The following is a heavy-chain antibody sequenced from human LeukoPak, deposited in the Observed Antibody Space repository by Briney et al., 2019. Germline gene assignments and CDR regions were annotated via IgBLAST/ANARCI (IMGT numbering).Heavy chain of an antibody. Sequence: PGGSLRLSCAASGFTFSSYAMSWVRQAPGKGLEWVSAISGSGGSTYYADSVKGRFTISRDNSKNTLYLQMNSLRAEDTAVYYCAKSPQSIWFGELSYPGYFDYWGQGTLVTVSS. CDR2: ISGSGGST. CDR3: AKSPQSIWFGELSYPGYFDY. V-gene: IGHV3-23*01. J-gene: IGHJ4*02. CDR1: GFTFSSYA. D-gene: IGHD3-10*01.